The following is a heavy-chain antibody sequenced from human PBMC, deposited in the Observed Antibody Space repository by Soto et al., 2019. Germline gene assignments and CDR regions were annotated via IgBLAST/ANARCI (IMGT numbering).Heavy chain of an antibody. V-gene: IGHV1-69*01. Sequence: QVQLVQSGAEVKKPGSSVKVSCKASGGTFSSYAISWVRQAPGQGLEWMGGIIPIFGTANYAQKFQGRVTITADESTSTAYMELSSLRSEDTAVYYCASSVYSRSSSSWAPYYYYYGMDVWGQGTTVTVSS. CDR2: IIPIFGTA. D-gene: IGHD6-6*01. CDR1: GGTFSSYA. CDR3: ASSVYSRSSSSWAPYYYYYGMDV. J-gene: IGHJ6*02.